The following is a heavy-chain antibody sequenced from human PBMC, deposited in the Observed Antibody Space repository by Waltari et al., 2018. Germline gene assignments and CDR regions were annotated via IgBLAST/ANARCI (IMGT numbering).Heavy chain of an antibody. CDR2: IYYSGST. Sequence: QVQLQESGPGLVKPSETLSLTCTVSGGSISSHYWSWIRQPPGKGLEWIGYIYYSGSTNYHPSLRSRVTISVDTAKNQFSLKLSSVTAADTAVYYCATFGAGTLGYWGQGTLVTVSS. CDR1: GGSISSHY. V-gene: IGHV4-59*11. CDR3: ATFGAGTLGY. J-gene: IGHJ4*02. D-gene: IGHD1-1*01.